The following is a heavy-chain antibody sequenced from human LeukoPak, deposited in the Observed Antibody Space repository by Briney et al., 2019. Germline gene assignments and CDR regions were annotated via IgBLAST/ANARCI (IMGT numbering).Heavy chain of an antibody. CDR1: GFTVSSNY. Sequence: PGGSLRLSCAASGFTVSSNYMSWVRQVSGKGLEWVSIIYGDGSTYYADSLKGRFTISRDNSKNTLYLQMNSLRAEDAAVYYCAKGGTRGSWYHFDSWGQGTLVTVSS. J-gene: IGHJ4*02. CDR3: AKGGTRGSWYHFDS. V-gene: IGHV3-53*01. D-gene: IGHD6-13*01. CDR2: IYGDGST.